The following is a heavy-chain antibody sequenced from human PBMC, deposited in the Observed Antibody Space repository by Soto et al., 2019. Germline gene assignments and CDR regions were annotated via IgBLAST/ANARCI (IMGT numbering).Heavy chain of an antibody. V-gene: IGHV4-61*01. CDR1: GGSVRSGNHF. CDR2: MYYTGVT. Sequence: SETLSLTCSVSGGSVRSGNHFWNWIRQPPGRGLEWLGYMYYTGVTNYNPSLKSRVSMSVDTSKDQFSLNLTSLTAADTAVYYCARGGEPLGYYGLDVWGQGATVTVSS. J-gene: IGHJ6*02. CDR3: ARGGEPLGYYGLDV.